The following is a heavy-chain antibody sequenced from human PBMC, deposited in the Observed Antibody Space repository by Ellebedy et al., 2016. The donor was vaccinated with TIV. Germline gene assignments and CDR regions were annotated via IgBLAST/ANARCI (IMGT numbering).Heavy chain of an antibody. V-gene: IGHV4-39*07. D-gene: IGHD5-12*01. CDR2: IYHSGST. CDR3: ASSPSGYEIPY. J-gene: IGHJ4*02. CDR1: GGTISSTNYY. Sequence: SETLSLXXNVSGGTISSTNYYWGWIRQSPEKGLEWIGSIYHSGSTYYNPSLKSRLTISLDTTKNQFSLSLDSVTAADTAVYYCASSPSGYEIPYWGQGTLVTVSS.